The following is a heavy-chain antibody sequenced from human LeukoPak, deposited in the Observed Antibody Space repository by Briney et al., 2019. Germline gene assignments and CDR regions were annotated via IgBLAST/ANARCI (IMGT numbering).Heavy chain of an antibody. D-gene: IGHD2-15*01. CDR1: GYTFTSYG. Sequence: ASVKXSCKASGYTFTSYGISWVRQAPGQGDEGMGWISAYNGNTNYAQKLQGRVNITTDTYKSKDYMELRSLRSDDTAVYYCARPCSGGSFYPCYWGQGTLVTVSS. CDR2: ISAYNGNT. CDR3: ARPCSGGSFYPCY. J-gene: IGHJ4*02. V-gene: IGHV1-18*01.